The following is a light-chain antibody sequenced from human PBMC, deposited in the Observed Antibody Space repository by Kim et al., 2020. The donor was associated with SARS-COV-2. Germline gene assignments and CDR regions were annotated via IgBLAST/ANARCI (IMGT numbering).Light chain of an antibody. J-gene: IGLJ3*02. Sequence: APGETARITCGGNKIGDRNVHWYQQRPGRAPVLVISDDTDRPSGIPERFSGSNSGNTATLTINRVEAVDEADYYCQVWDGSSDHWVFGGGTQLTVL. CDR2: DDT. CDR3: QVWDGSSDHWV. V-gene: IGLV3-21*02. CDR1: KIGDRN.